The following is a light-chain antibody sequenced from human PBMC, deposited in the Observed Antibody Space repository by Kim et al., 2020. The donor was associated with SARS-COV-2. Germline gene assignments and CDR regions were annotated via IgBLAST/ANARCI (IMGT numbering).Light chain of an antibody. V-gene: IGLV6-57*03. J-gene: IGLJ2*01. Sequence: NFMLTQPHSVSESPGKTVTISCTRSSGSIASNYVQWYQQRPGSAPTTVIYEDNQRPSGVPDRFSGSIDSSSNSASLTISGLKTEDEADYYCQSYDSSNQGVFGGRSQLADL. CDR2: EDN. CDR3: QSYDSSNQGV. CDR1: SGSIASNY.